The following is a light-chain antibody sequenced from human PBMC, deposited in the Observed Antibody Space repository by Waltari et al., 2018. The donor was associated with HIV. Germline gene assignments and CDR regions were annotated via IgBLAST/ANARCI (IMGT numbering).Light chain of an antibody. CDR3: CSVAGDKDGQISTYV. V-gene: IGLV2-23*02. Sequence: QSALTQPASVSGSLGLSVIISCTGTSADVGRRNVVSWYQQHPGKVPKLLIFEVNKRPSVITSRLLGSKSGNTASLKISGVKVDDEAVYYCCSVAGDKDGQISTYVFGTGTTVTVL. CDR1: SADVGRRNV. CDR2: EVN. J-gene: IGLJ1*01.